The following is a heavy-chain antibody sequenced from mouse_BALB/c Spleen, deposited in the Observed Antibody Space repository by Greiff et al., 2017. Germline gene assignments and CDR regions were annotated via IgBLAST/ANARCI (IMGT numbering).Heavy chain of an antibody. CDR2: IWGDGST. V-gene: IGHV2-6-7*01. J-gene: IGHJ4*01. Sequence: VQGVESGPGLVAPSQSLSITCTVSGFSLTGYGVNWVRQPPGKGLEWLGMIWGDGSTDYNSALKSRLSISKDNSKSQVFLKMNSLQTDDTARYYCARDRRPHSYAMDYWGQGTSVTVSS. CDR1: GFSLTGYG. CDR3: ARDRRPHSYAMDY.